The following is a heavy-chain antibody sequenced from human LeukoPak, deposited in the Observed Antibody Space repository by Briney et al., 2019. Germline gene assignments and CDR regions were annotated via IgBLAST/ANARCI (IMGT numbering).Heavy chain of an antibody. CDR3: AEGGYSSGWYGSIVYYYCMDV. J-gene: IGHJ6*02. CDR2: IYYSGST. CDR1: GGSLSSYY. Sequence: SETLSLTCTVSGGSLSSYYWSWIRRPPGKGLEWIGCIYYSGSTNYNPSLKSRVTISVDTSKNQFSLKLSSVTAADTAVYYCAEGGYSSGWYGSIVYYYCMDVWGQGTTVTVSS. D-gene: IGHD6-19*01. V-gene: IGHV4-59*01.